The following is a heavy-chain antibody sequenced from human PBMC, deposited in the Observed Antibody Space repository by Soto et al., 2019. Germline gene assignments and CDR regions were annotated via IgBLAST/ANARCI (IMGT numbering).Heavy chain of an antibody. CDR3: ARGRGYDILTGYYYYYYYGMDV. CDR1: GGSFSWYY. J-gene: IGHJ6*02. D-gene: IGHD3-9*01. CDR2: INHSGST. Sequence: SGTRSLTWAVYGGSFSWYYWSWTRQPPGKGLGWIGEINHSGSTNYNPSLKSRVTISVDTAKNQFSLKLSSVTAADTAVYYCARGRGYDILTGYYYYYYYGMDVWGQGTTVTVSS. V-gene: IGHV4-34*01.